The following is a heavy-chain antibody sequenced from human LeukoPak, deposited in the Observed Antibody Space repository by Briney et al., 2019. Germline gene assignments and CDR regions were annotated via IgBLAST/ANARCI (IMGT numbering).Heavy chain of an antibody. D-gene: IGHD2-2*01. CDR3: ARVAGISYFDY. Sequence: SVKVSCKASGGTFSSYAISWVRQAPGQGLEWMGGIIPIFGTANYAQKLQGRVTMSTDTSTSTAYMELRSLRSDDTAVYYCARVAGISYFDYWGQGTLVTVSS. J-gene: IGHJ4*02. CDR2: IIPIFGTA. CDR1: GGTFSSYA. V-gene: IGHV1-69*05.